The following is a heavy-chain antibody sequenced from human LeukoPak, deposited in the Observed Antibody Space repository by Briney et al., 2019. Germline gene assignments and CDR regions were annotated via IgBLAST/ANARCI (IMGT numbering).Heavy chain of an antibody. CDR3: ARALRRNIGSGWYRLDY. CDR1: GGSISSYY. CDR2: IYCSGST. D-gene: IGHD6-19*01. J-gene: IGHJ4*02. Sequence: SETLSLTCTVSGGSISSYYWSWIRQPPGQGLAWIGYIYCSGSTNYNPSLKSRVTISVDTSKNQFSLKLSSVTAADTAVYYCARALRRNIGSGWYRLDYWGQGTLVTVSS. V-gene: IGHV4-59*01.